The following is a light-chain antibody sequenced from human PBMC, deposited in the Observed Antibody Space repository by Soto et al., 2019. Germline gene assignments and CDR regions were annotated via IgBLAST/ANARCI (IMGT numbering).Light chain of an antibody. V-gene: IGLV2-11*01. J-gene: IGLJ1*01. CDR3: CSYAGSNALYV. CDR1: SSDVGGYNY. CDR2: DVS. Sequence: QSALTQPRSVSGSHGQSVTISCTGTSSDVGGYNYVSWYQQHPGKAPKLMIYDVSKRPSGVPDRFSGSKSGNTASLTSSGLQAEDEADYYCCSYAGSNALYVFGTGTKLTVL.